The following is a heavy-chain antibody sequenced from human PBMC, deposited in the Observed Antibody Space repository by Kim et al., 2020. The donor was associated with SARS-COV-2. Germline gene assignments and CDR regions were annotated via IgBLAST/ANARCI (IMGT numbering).Heavy chain of an antibody. D-gene: IGHD3-3*01. V-gene: IGHV5-51*01. Sequence: GESLKISCKGSGYRFSTYWIGWVRQMPGKGLEWMGIIYPGDSDTRYSPSFEGQVTISVDESIKTAYLQWSSLKASDTAIYYCARHMSDFWTGFSAITFDYWGQGTLISVS. CDR2: IYPGDSDT. CDR3: ARHMSDFWTGFSAITFDY. CDR1: GYRFSTYW. J-gene: IGHJ4*02.